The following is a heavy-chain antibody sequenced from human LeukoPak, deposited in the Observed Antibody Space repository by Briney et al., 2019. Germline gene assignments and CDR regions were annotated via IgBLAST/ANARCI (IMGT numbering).Heavy chain of an antibody. J-gene: IGHJ6*03. Sequence: ASLKVSCKASGYMFTGYYMHWVRHAPGHGLEWIGRINPNSGGTNYAQKFQGRVTMTRDTSISTAYMDLNRLRSDDTAVYYCARVVAVTGTPVYYMDVWGKGTTVTVSS. D-gene: IGHD6-19*01. CDR1: GYMFTGYY. V-gene: IGHV1-2*02. CDR3: ARVVAVTGTPVYYMDV. CDR2: INPNSGGT.